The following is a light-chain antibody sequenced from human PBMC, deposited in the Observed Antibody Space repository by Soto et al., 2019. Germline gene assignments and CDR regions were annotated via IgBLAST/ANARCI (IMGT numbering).Light chain of an antibody. CDR1: QSVSDNH. CDR2: RAS. Sequence: DIVLTQSPGTLSLSPGERATLSCRASQSVSDNHLAWYQQKPGQAPRLLIYRASRRATAIPDRFSGSGSGTEFSLTISRLEPEDFAVYYCQQYGSSPRFTFGPGTKVDI. CDR3: QQYGSSPRFT. V-gene: IGKV3-20*01. J-gene: IGKJ3*01.